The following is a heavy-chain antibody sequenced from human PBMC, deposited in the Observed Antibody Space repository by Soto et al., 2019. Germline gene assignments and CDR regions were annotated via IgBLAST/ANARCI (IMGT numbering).Heavy chain of an antibody. CDR3: ARYSSALAFVDS. CDR2: ISYSGST. Sequence: SETLSLTCTVSGGSISTSYWSWIRQPPGKGLEWIGYISYSGSTTNNPSLKSRVTISIDTSKNQFSLKLSSVIAADTAVYYCARYSSALAFVDSWGQGTLVTVSS. J-gene: IGHJ4*02. V-gene: IGHV4-59*08. D-gene: IGHD2-15*01. CDR1: GGSISTSY.